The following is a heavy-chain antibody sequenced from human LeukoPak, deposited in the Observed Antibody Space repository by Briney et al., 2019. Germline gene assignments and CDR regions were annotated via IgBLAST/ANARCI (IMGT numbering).Heavy chain of an antibody. CDR1: GFTFSSYW. Sequence: GGSLRLSCAASGFTFSSYWMSWVRQAPGKGLEWVANIKQDGSEKYYVDSVKGRFTISRDNAKNSLYLQMNSLRAEDTAVYYCARAPLYCSGGSCFPLDYYYGRDVWGQGTTVTVSS. J-gene: IGHJ6*02. V-gene: IGHV3-7*03. D-gene: IGHD2-15*01. CDR2: IKQDGSEK. CDR3: ARAPLYCSGGSCFPLDYYYGRDV.